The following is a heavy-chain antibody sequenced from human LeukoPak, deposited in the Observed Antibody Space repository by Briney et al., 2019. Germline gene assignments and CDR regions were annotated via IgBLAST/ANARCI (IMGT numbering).Heavy chain of an antibody. CDR1: GGTFSSYA. V-gene: IGHV1-69*01. CDR2: IIPIFGTA. J-gene: IGHJ4*02. CDR3: ARVLEPSSFYDY. D-gene: IGHD3-3*01. Sequence: GASVKVSCKASGGTFSSYAISWVRQAPGQGLEWMGGIIPIFGTANYAQKFQGRVTITADESTSTAYMELSSLRSEDTAAYYCARVLEPSSFYDYWGQGTLVTVSS.